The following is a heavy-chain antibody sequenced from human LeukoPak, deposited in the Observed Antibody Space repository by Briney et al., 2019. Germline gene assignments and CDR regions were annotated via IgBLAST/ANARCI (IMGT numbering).Heavy chain of an antibody. CDR3: ARVLSGYSYGFYYYYGMDV. Sequence: SETLSVTRAVYGGSFSGYYWSWIRQPPGKGLEWMGEINHSGSTKYNPSLKSRVTISVATSKNQFSLKLSSVTAADTAVYYCARVLSGYSYGFYYYYGMDVWGQGTTVTVSS. CDR1: GGSFSGYY. CDR2: INHSGST. J-gene: IGHJ6*02. V-gene: IGHV4-34*01. D-gene: IGHD5-18*01.